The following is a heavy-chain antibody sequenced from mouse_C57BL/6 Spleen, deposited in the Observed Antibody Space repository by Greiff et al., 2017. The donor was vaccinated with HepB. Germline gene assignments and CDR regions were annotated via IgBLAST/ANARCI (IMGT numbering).Heavy chain of an antibody. CDR1: GYTFTDYE. J-gene: IGHJ4*01. CDR3: TRVPYYGSRGAMDY. CDR2: IDPETGGT. Sequence: VQLQQSGAELVRPGASVTLSCKASGYTFTDYEMHWVKQTPVHGLEWIGAIDPETGGTAYNQKFKGKAILTADKSSSTAYMELRSLTSEDSAVYYCTRVPYYGSRGAMDYWGQGTSVTVSS. V-gene: IGHV1-15*01. D-gene: IGHD1-1*01.